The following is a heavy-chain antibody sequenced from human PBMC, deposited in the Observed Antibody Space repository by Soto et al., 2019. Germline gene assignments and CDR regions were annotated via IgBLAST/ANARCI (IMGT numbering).Heavy chain of an antibody. V-gene: IGHV3-23*01. CDR3: AKDISFDTSAYNY. CDR1: GFTFSTYG. J-gene: IGHJ4*02. Sequence: EVQLLESGVGLVQPGGSLRLSCTASGFTFSTYGLSWVRQAPGKGLEWVSSLSGDGTTTYYIDSVKGRFTISRDNSRNTMSLKMNSLRTEDTAIYYCAKDISFDTSAYNYWGQGILVAVSS. D-gene: IGHD3-22*01. CDR2: LSGDGTTT.